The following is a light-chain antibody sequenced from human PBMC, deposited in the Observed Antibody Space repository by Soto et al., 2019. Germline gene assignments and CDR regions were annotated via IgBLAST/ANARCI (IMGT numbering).Light chain of an antibody. CDR1: QSVSSN. V-gene: IGKV3-15*01. CDR3: QQYNNWPPGT. J-gene: IGKJ1*01. Sequence: EIVMTQSPATLSVSPGERATLSCRASQSVSSNLAWYQQKPGQAPRLLIYGASTRATGIPARFSGSGSGTEFTLTISSLXSEDFAVYYCQQYNNWPPGTFGQGTKVDTK. CDR2: GAS.